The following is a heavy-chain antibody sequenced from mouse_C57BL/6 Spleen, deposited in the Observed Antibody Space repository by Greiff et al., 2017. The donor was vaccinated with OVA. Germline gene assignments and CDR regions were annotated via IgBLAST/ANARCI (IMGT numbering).Heavy chain of an antibody. D-gene: IGHD2-1*01. J-gene: IGHJ4*01. CDR2: INPSNGGT. Sequence: QVQLQQPGTELVKPGASVKLSCKASGYTFTSYWMHWVKQRPGQGLEWIGNINPSNGGTNYNEKFKSKATLTVDKSSSTAYMQLSSLTSEDSAVYYCAGYYGNYGSDYYAMDYWGQGTSVTVSS. V-gene: IGHV1-53*01. CDR1: GYTFTSYW. CDR3: AGYYGNYGSDYYAMDY.